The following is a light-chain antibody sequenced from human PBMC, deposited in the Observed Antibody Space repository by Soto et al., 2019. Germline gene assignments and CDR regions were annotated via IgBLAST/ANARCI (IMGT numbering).Light chain of an antibody. Sequence: DIQMTQSPSSLSTSVGDRVTITCRASQNIGNYINWYQQKSGQAPKVLIYAASVLRSGVPSRFSAGGSGTHFTLTIGSLQPEDFATYFCQHTYSPPWTFGQGTKV. CDR2: AAS. CDR3: QHTYSPPWT. J-gene: IGKJ1*01. CDR1: QNIGNY. V-gene: IGKV1-39*01.